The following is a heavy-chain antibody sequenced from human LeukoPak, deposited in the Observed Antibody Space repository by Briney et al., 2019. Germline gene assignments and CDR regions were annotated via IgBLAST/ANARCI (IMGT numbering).Heavy chain of an antibody. J-gene: IGHJ4*02. CDR1: GYSFTSYW. V-gene: IGHV5-51*01. D-gene: IGHD6-13*01. CDR2: IYPGDSDT. CDR3: ARLIAAAGIDY. Sequence: GESLKISCKGSGYSFTSYWIGWVRQMPGKGLEWMGIIYPGDSDTRYSPSFQGRVTISADKSISTAYLQRSSLKASDTAMYYRARLIAAAGIDYWGQGTLVTVSS.